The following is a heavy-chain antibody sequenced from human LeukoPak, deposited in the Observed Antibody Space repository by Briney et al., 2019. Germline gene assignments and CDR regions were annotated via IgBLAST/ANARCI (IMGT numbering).Heavy chain of an antibody. D-gene: IGHD3-16*02. CDR3: ARAYWVPDMITFGGVIADAFDI. V-gene: IGHV1-69*13. J-gene: IGHJ3*02. CDR2: IIPIFGTA. Sequence: SVKVSRKVSGYTLTELSMHWVRQAPGKGLEWMGGIIPIFGTANYAQKFQGRVTITADESTSTAYMELSSLRSEDTAVYYCARAYWVPDMITFGGVIADAFDIWGQGTMVTVSS. CDR1: GYTLTELS.